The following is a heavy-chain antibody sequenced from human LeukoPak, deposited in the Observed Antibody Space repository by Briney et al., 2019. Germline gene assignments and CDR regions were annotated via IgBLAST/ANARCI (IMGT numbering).Heavy chain of an antibody. CDR2: ISSSSNYI. CDR1: GFTFSSYS. D-gene: IGHD4-17*01. CDR3: ARDRLYGDYYSGVGGGVVLWFDP. J-gene: IGHJ5*02. Sequence: AGSLRLSCAASGFTFSSYSMNWVRQAPGKGLEWVSSISSSSNYIYYADSVKGRFTISRDNAKNSLYLQMNSQRAEDTAMYYCARDRLYGDYYSGVGGGVVLWFDPWGQGTLVTVSS. V-gene: IGHV3-21*01.